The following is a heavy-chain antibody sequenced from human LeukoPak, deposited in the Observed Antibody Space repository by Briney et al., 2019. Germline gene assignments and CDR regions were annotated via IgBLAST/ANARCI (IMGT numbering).Heavy chain of an antibody. D-gene: IGHD3-22*01. CDR3: ASQDTYYYDSSGYPASFDL. CDR1: GGSISSYY. V-gene: IGHV4-59*08. Sequence: PSETLSLTCTVSGGSISSYYWSWIRQPPGKGLEWIGYIYYSGSTYYNPSLKSRVTISVDTSKNQFSLKLSSVTAADTAVYYCASQDTYYYDSSGYPASFDLWGRGTLVTVSS. J-gene: IGHJ2*01. CDR2: IYYSGST.